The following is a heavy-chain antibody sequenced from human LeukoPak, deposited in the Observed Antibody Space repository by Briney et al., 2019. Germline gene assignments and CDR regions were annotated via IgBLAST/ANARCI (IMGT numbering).Heavy chain of an antibody. CDR2: ISGSGGST. CDR3: ARDPLYSGSYPGAFDI. J-gene: IGHJ3*02. CDR1: GFTFSSYA. Sequence: GGFLRLSCAASGFTFSSYAMSWVRQAPGKGLEWVSAISGSGGSTYYADSVKGRFTISRDNSKNTLYLQMNSLRAEDTAVYYCARDPLYSGSYPGAFDIWGQGTMVTVSS. D-gene: IGHD1-26*01. V-gene: IGHV3-23*01.